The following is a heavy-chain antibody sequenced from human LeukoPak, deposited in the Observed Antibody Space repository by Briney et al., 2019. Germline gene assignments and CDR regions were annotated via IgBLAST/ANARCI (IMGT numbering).Heavy chain of an antibody. CDR1: GGSFSGYY. V-gene: IGHV4-34*01. Sequence: SETLSLTCAVYGGSFSGYYWSWIRQPPGKGLEWVGEINHSGSTNYNPSLKSRVTISVDTSKNQFSLKLSSVTAADTAVYYCARVPTVTFFDYWGQGTLVTVSS. D-gene: IGHD4-17*01. CDR3: ARVPTVTFFDY. J-gene: IGHJ4*02. CDR2: INHSGST.